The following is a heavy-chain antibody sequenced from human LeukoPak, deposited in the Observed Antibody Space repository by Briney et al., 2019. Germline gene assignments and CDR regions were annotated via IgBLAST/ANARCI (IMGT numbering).Heavy chain of an antibody. V-gene: IGHV3-49*04. J-gene: IGHJ4*02. D-gene: IGHD6-19*01. CDR3: SRAYSTGWLGINDY. CDR2: IRNKANGGTA. Sequence: GGSLRLSCTASGFTFSDYAMTWVRQAPGKGLEWVGFIRNKANGGTADYTASVKGRFTISRDDSKTIAYLQMNSLKTEDTAVYFCSRAYSTGWLGINDYWGQGVLVTVSS. CDR1: GFTFSDYA.